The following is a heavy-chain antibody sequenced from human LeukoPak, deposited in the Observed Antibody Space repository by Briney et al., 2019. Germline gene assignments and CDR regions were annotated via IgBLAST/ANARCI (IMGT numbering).Heavy chain of an antibody. CDR2: IYYSGST. V-gene: IGHV4-59*12. CDR1: GGSISHYY. Sequence: SETLSLTCTVSGGSISHYYWTWIRQPPGKGLEWIGSIYYSGSTNYNPSLKSRVTISIDTSKNQVSLKLTSVTAADTAVYYCARASRLRNDAVDIWGQGTKVTVSS. J-gene: IGHJ3*02. CDR3: ARASRLRNDAVDI. D-gene: IGHD5-12*01.